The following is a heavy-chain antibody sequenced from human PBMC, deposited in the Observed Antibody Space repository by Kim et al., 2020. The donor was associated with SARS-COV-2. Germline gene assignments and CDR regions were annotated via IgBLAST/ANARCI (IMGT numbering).Heavy chain of an antibody. V-gene: IGHV1-3*01. D-gene: IGHD1-26*01. CDR1: GYTFTSYA. Sequence: SVKVSCKASGYTFTSYAMHWVRQAPGQRLEWMGWIYAGNGNTKSSQKFQGRVTITRDTSASTAYMEVSSLRSEDTAVYYCTTGLLGDAFYIWGQGTRDT. CDR3: TTGLLGDAFYI. J-gene: IGHJ3*02. CDR2: IYAGNGNT.